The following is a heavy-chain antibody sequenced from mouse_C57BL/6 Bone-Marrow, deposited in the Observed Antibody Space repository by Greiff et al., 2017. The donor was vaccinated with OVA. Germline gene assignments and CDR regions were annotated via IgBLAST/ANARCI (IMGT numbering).Heavy chain of an antibody. CDR3: AREGPYYYGSSY. V-gene: IGHV1-55*01. CDR2: IYPGSGST. CDR1: GYTFTSYW. Sequence: QVQLQQPGAELVKPGASVKMSCKASGYTFTSYWITWVKQRPGQGLEWIGDIYPGSGSTNYNEKFKSKATLTVDTSSSTAYMKLSSLTSEDSAVYYCAREGPYYYGSSYWGQGTTLTVSS. J-gene: IGHJ2*01. D-gene: IGHD1-1*01.